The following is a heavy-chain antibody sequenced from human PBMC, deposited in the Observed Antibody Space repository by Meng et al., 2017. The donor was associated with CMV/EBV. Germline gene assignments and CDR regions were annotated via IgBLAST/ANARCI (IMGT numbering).Heavy chain of an antibody. J-gene: IGHJ5*02. CDR1: GGSVSSGSFY. CDR3: ARDPYYGSGSYYT. D-gene: IGHD3-10*01. V-gene: IGHV4-61*01. Sequence: TVAGGSVSSGSFYWSWIRQPRGKGLEWIGYIYYSGSTNYNPSLKSRVTISVDTSKNQFSLKLSSVTAADTAVYYCARDPYYGSGSYYTWGQGTLVTVSS. CDR2: IYYSGST.